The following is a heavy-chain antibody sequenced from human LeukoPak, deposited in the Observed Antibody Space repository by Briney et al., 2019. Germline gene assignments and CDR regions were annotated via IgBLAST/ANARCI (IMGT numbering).Heavy chain of an antibody. D-gene: IGHD2-15*01. Sequence: GGSLRLSCAASGFTFSNYGIHWVRQVPGKGLEWVSVIYSGGSTYYADSVKGRFTISRDNSKNTLYLQMNSLRAEDTAVYYCATIVPDVAATLTFDHWGQGILVTVSS. CDR3: ATIVPDVAATLTFDH. V-gene: IGHV3-NL1*01. CDR1: GFTFSNYG. CDR2: IYSGGST. J-gene: IGHJ4*02.